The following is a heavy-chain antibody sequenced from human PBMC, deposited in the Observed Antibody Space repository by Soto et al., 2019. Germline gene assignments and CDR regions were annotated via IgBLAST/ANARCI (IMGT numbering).Heavy chain of an antibody. CDR2: ISYDGSNK. CDR1: GFTFSSYG. J-gene: IGHJ6*02. Sequence: HPGGSLRLSCAASGFTFSSYGMHWVRQAPGKGLEWVAVISYDGSNKYYADSVKGRFTISRDNSKNTLYLQMNSLRAEDTAVYYCAKFLVSELRFLEWLYENYYYGMDVWGQGTTVTVSS. CDR3: AKFLVSELRFLEWLYENYYYGMDV. V-gene: IGHV3-30*18. D-gene: IGHD3-3*01.